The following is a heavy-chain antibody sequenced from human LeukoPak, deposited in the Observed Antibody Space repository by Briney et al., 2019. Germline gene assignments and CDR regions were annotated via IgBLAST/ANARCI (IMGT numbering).Heavy chain of an antibody. V-gene: IGHV3-74*01. CDR1: GFTFSTYT. CDR2: INNDGRST. Sequence: QAVGSLRLSCAASGFTFSTYTIHWVRQVPGKGLMWVSRINNDGRSTTYADSVKGRFTISRDNAKNSLYLQMNSLRAEDTAVYYCARGGEWELANFDYWGQGTLVTVSS. CDR3: ARGGEWELANFDY. J-gene: IGHJ4*02. D-gene: IGHD1-26*01.